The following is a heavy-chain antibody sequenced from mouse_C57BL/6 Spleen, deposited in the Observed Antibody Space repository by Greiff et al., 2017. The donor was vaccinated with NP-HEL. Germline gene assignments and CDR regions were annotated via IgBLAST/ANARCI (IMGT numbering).Heavy chain of an antibody. CDR2: INPSGGYP. CDR3: AGGYGSSCWYFYV. CDR1: GYTFTSYW. V-gene: IGHV1-7*01. J-gene: IGHJ1*03. D-gene: IGHD1-1*01. Sequence: QVQLKQSGAELAKPGASVKLSCKASGYTFTSYWMHWVKQRPGQGLEWIGYINPSGGYPKYNQKFKDKATLTADKSSSTAYMQLSSLTYEESAVYYCAGGYGSSCWYFYVWGTGTTVTVSS.